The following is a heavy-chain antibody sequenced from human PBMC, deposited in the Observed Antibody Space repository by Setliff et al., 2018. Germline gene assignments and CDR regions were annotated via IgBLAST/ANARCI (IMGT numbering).Heavy chain of an antibody. D-gene: IGHD4-17*01. V-gene: IGHV5-51*01. CDR1: GYSFTSYW. Sequence: GESLKISCKGPGYSFTSYWIAWVRQMPGKGLEWMGIIYPGDADTRYSHSFQDQVTISADRSTRPAYLQWSSLKASDTAFYYCARSDYGDYFAWDSYGMDVWGQGTTVTVSS. CDR3: ARSDYGDYFAWDSYGMDV. CDR2: IYPGDADT. J-gene: IGHJ6*02.